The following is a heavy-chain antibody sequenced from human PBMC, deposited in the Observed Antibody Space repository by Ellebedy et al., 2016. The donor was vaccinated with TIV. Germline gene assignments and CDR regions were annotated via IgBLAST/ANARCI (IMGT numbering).Heavy chain of an antibody. CDR1: GYTFTSYY. Sequence: AASVKVSCKASGYTFTSYYMHWVRQAPGQGPEWMGIINSSGNITTYAQKFQVRVTMTRDTSTSTIYMELSSLRSEDTAVYYCASGMKFDYWGQGTLVTVSS. CDR2: INSSGNIT. D-gene: IGHD1-26*01. CDR3: ASGMKFDY. V-gene: IGHV1-46*01. J-gene: IGHJ4*02.